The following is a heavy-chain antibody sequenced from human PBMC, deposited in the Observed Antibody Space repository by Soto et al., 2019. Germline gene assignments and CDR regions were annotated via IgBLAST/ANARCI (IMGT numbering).Heavy chain of an antibody. Sequence: EVQLLASGGGLVQPGGSLRLSCAASGFTFSTYAMGWVRQAPGKGLQWVSAISESGSSTYYADSVKGRFTISRDISTDTLYLQMNSLRAEDTAVYYCAKDNRGSGSYGWFDPWGQGTLVTVSS. J-gene: IGHJ5*02. CDR2: ISESGSST. V-gene: IGHV3-23*01. CDR1: GFTFSTYA. D-gene: IGHD3-10*01. CDR3: AKDNRGSGSYGWFDP.